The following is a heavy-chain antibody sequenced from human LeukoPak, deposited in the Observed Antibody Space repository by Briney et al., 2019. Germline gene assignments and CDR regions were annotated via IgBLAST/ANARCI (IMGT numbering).Heavy chain of an antibody. CDR2: IYYSGST. D-gene: IGHD6-13*01. Sequence: PSEALSLTCTVSGGSISSSSYYWGWNRQPPGKGLEWIGSIYYSGSTYYNPSLKSRVTISVDTSKNQFSLKLSSVTAADTAVYYCARGGTDSSSWYYFDYWGKGTLVTVSS. CDR3: ARGGTDSSSWYYFDY. J-gene: IGHJ4*02. V-gene: IGHV4-39*01. CDR1: GGSISSSSYY.